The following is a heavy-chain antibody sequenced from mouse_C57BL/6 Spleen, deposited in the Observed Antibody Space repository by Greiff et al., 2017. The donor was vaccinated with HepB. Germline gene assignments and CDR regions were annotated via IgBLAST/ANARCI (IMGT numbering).Heavy chain of an antibody. Sequence: QVQLKESGAELVRPGASVKLSCKASGYTFTDYYINWVKQRPGQGLEWIARIYPGSGNTYYNEKFKGKATLTAEKYSSTAYMHLSSLTSEDSAVYFCARGGTWFAYWGQGTLVTVSA. CDR2: IYPGSGNT. CDR3: ARGGTWFAY. V-gene: IGHV1-76*01. CDR1: GYTFTDYY. J-gene: IGHJ3*01.